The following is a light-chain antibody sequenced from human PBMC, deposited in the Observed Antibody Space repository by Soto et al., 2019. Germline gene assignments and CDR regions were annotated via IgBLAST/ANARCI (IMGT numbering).Light chain of an antibody. J-gene: IGLJ2*01. CDR2: EVS. Sequence: QSVLTQPASVSGSPGQSITISCIGISSDISAYNSVSWYQQHPGKAPKLMIYEVSSRPSGVSNRFSGSKSGNTASLTISGLQTEDEAAYYCSSYTTTSTLVFGGGTKVTVL. CDR3: SSYTTTSTLV. CDR1: SSDISAYNS. V-gene: IGLV2-14*01.